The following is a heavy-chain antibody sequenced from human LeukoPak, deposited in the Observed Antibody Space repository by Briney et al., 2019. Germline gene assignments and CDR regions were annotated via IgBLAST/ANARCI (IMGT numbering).Heavy chain of an antibody. CDR1: GGSISSGGYS. Sequence: PSETLSLTCAVSGGSISSGGYSWSWIRQPPGKGLEWIGYIYHSGSTYYNPSLKSRVTISVDRSKNQFSLKLSSVTAADTAVYYCARAPYNSVWPGNFDYWGQGTLVTVSS. J-gene: IGHJ4*02. V-gene: IGHV4-30-2*01. CDR3: ARAPYNSVWPGNFDY. D-gene: IGHD6-19*01. CDR2: IYHSGST.